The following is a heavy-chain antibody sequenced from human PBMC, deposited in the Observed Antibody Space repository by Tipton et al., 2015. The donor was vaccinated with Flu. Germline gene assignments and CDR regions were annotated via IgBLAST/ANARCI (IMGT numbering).Heavy chain of an antibody. D-gene: IGHD1-26*01. J-gene: IGHJ4*02. CDR3: ARQLSVGATSGFDY. V-gene: IGHV4-38-2*01. Sequence: LRLSCAVSGYSISSGYYWGWIRQPPGKGLEWIGRIYHSGSTYYNPSLKSRVTISVDTSKNQFSLKLSSVTAADTAVYYCARQLSVGATSGFDYWGQGTLVTVSS. CDR1: GYSISSGYY. CDR2: IYHSGST.